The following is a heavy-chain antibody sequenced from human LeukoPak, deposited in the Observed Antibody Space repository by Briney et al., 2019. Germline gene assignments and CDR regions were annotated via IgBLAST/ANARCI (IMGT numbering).Heavy chain of an antibody. CDR2: IYSGGST. D-gene: IGHD3-9*01. CDR1: GFTVSSNY. J-gene: IGHJ4*02. Sequence: GGSLRLSCAASGFTVSSNYMSWVRQAPGKGLEWVSVIYSGGSTYYADSVRGRFTISRDNSKNTLYLQMNSLRAEDTAVYYCARGYDILTGYSSFGYWGQGTLVTVSS. CDR3: ARGYDILTGYSSFGY. V-gene: IGHV3-53*01.